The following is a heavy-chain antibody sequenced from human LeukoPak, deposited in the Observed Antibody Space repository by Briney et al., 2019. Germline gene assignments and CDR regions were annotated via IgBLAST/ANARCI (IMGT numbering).Heavy chain of an antibody. Sequence: GGSLRLSCAASGFSFSGYDMNWVRQAPGKGLEWVSYISSSGSTTHYADSVKGRFTISRDNSKNTLYLQMNSLRAEDTAVYYCGEFGELSDYWGQGTLVTVSS. CDR2: ISSSGSTT. CDR1: GFSFSGYD. CDR3: GEFGELSDY. V-gene: IGHV3-48*03. J-gene: IGHJ4*02. D-gene: IGHD3-10*01.